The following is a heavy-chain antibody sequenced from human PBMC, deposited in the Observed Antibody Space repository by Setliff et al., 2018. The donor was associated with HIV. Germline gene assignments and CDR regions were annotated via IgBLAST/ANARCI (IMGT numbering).Heavy chain of an antibody. CDR3: AREGKTALVTKYFDC. Sequence: PSETLSLTCTVSGGSISSGGYYWSWIRQHPGKGLEWIGHIYTSGNTNYNPSLNSRLLISLDMSKNQFSLKINSVTGADTAVYYCAREGKTALVTKYFDCRGHGKLVTVAS. J-gene: IGHJ4*01. CDR2: IYTSGNT. D-gene: IGHD5-18*01. V-gene: IGHV4-31*03. CDR1: GGSISSGGYY.